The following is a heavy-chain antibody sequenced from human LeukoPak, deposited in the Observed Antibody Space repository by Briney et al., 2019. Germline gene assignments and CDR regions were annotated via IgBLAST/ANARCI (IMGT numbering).Heavy chain of an antibody. CDR3: ARARGDTAVVFDY. V-gene: IGHV1-2*04. CDR2: INPNSGGT. Sequence: ASVKVSCKVSGKRLSGLSMAWVRQAPGQGLEWMGWINPNSGGTNYAQKFQGWVTMTRDTSISTAYMELSRLRSDDTAVYYCARARGDTAVVFDYWGQGTLVTVSS. J-gene: IGHJ4*02. CDR1: GKRLSGLS. D-gene: IGHD5-18*01.